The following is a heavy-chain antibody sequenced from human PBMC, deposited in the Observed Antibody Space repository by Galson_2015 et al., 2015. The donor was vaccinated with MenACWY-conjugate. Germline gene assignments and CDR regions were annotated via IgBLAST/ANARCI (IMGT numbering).Heavy chain of an antibody. CDR1: GFTFSDSG. CDR3: VKDTAVPYHYFFIED. J-gene: IGHJ6*03. D-gene: IGHD2-2*01. Sequence: SLRLSCAASGFTFSDSGMHWVRQAPGKGLEYVSVIYYDGMSKYYTDSVKGRFTISRDNSKNTLYLQMNSLRNEDTAVYYCVKDTAVPYHYFFIEDWGKGTAVSVSS. CDR2: IYYDGMSK. V-gene: IGHV3-30*19.